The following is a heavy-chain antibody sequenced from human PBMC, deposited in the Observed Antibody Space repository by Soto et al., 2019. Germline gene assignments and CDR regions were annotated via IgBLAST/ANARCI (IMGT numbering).Heavy chain of an antibody. J-gene: IGHJ4*02. CDR2: ISGSGGST. D-gene: IGHD2-15*01. Sequence: EVQLLESGGGLVQPGGSLRLSCAASGFTLSSYAMSWVRQAPGKGLEWVSAISGSGGSTYYADSVKGRFTSSRDNSNTTLDLQMNSLRAEDTAVSYCAKDGALTPFRYWGQGTRVTVSS. CDR3: AKDGALTPFRY. V-gene: IGHV3-23*01. CDR1: GFTLSSYA.